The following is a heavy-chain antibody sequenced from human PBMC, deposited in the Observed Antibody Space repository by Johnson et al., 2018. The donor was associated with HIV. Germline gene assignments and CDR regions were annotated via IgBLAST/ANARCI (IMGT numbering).Heavy chain of an antibody. D-gene: IGHD5-18*01. CDR2: IYSGGST. J-gene: IGHJ3*02. Sequence: MLLVESGGGLVQPGGSLRLSCAASGFTVSSNYMSWVRQAPGKGLEWVSVIYSGGSTYYAASVKGRFTISRDNSKNTLYLQMNSLRAEDTAVYYCARDGGIQLWSAFDIWGQGTMVTVSS. CDR3: ARDGGIQLWSAFDI. CDR1: GFTVSSNY. V-gene: IGHV3-66*01.